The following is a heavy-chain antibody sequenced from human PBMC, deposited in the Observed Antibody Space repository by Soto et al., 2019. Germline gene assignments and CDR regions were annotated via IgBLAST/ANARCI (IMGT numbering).Heavy chain of an antibody. V-gene: IGHV1-24*01. CDR2: FDPEDGET. J-gene: IGHJ6*02. CDR3: ATAIAAAGYYYYGMDV. Sequence: QVQLVQSGAEVKKPGASVKVSCKVSGYTLTELSMHWVRQAPGKGLEWMGGFDPEDGETIYAQKFQGRVTMTEDTSTDTADMELSRLRSEDTAVYYCATAIAAAGYYYYGMDVWGQGTTVTVSS. D-gene: IGHD6-13*01. CDR1: GYTLTELS.